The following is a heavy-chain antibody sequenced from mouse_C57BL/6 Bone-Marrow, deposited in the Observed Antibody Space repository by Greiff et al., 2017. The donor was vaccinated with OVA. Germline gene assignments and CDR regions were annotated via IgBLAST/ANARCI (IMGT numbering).Heavy chain of an antibody. V-gene: IGHV2-6*03. CDR2: IWSDGST. CDR3: ARLEGGSWFAY. CDR1: GFSLTNYG. Sequence: VHLVESGPGLVAPSQSLSITCTVSGFSLTNYGLHWLRQPPGKGLEWLVVIWSDGSTTYNSALKSRLSISKDNSKSQVFLKMNSLQTDDTAMYYCARLEGGSWFAYWGQGTLVTVSA. J-gene: IGHJ3*01.